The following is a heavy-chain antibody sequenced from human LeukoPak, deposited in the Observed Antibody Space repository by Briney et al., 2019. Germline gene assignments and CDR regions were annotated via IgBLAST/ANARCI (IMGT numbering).Heavy chain of an antibody. Sequence: QPGGSLRLSCAASTFSFSEYPMGWVRQAPGKGLEWVSGISAGGDGTYYADPVKGRFTISRDNSKNTLFLQMNSLRAEDTAKYYCAREDSGYDFDYWGQGTLVTVSS. CDR1: TFSFSEYP. D-gene: IGHD5-12*01. CDR2: ISAGGDGT. V-gene: IGHV3-23*01. J-gene: IGHJ4*02. CDR3: AREDSGYDFDY.